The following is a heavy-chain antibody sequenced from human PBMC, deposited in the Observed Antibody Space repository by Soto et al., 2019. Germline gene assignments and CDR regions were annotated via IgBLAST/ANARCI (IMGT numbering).Heavy chain of an antibody. J-gene: IGHJ5*02. CDR3: ARSLYSGSYTNWFDP. V-gene: IGHV4-59*01. D-gene: IGHD1-26*01. CDR1: GGSISSYY. CDR2: IYYSGST. Sequence: SETLSLTCTVSGGSISSYYWSWIRQPPGKGLEYIGYIYYSGSTNYNPSLKSRVTISVDTSKKQFSLKLSSVTAADTAVYDCARSLYSGSYTNWFDPWGQGTLVTVS.